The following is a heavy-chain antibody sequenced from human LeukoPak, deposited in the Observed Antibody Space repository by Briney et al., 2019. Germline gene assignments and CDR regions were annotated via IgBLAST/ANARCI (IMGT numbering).Heavy chain of an antibody. CDR3: ARDYYDSSGYSMYYFDC. Sequence: SETLSLTCAVYGGSFSGYYWSWLRQPPGKGLEWIGEINHSGSTNYNPSLKRRVNISVDTSKNQFSLKLSSVTAADTAVYYCARDYYDSSGYSMYYFDCWGQGTLVTVSS. CDR2: INHSGST. CDR1: GGSFSGYY. D-gene: IGHD3-22*01. V-gene: IGHV4-34*01. J-gene: IGHJ4*02.